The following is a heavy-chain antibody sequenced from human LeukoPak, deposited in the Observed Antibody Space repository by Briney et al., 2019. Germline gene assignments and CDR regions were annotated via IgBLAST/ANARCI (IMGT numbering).Heavy chain of an antibody. V-gene: IGHV4-34*01. CDR1: GGSISIYY. D-gene: IGHD3-9*01. CDR2: INHSGST. Sequence: PSETLSLTCTVSGGSISIYYWSWIRQPPGKGLEWIGEINHSGSTNYNPSLKSRVTISVDTSKNQFSLKLSSVTAADTAVYYCASIPRYYDILTGYFDGYYYYGMDVWGQGTTVTVSS. J-gene: IGHJ6*02. CDR3: ASIPRYYDILTGYFDGYYYYGMDV.